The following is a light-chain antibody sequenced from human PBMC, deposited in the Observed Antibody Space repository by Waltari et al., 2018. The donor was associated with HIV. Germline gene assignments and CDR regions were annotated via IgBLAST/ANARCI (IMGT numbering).Light chain of an antibody. J-gene: IGLJ3*02. Sequence: QAVLTQTSSLSASPGASASLTCTLRSDTNVGSYSLYWFQPQPGSPPQSLLRFYSDSDKHQGSGVPSRFSGSTDASANAGILLISGLQSEDEADYYCMTWHNSAWVFGGGTKLTVL. CDR3: MTWHNSAWV. CDR2: FYSDSDK. V-gene: IGLV5-45*02. CDR1: SDTNVGSYS.